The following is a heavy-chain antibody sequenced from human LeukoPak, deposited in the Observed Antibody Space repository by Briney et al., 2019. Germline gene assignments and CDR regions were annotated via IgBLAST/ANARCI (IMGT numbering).Heavy chain of an antibody. V-gene: IGHV3-30-3*01. Sequence: GGSLRLSCAASGFTFSSYAMHWVRQAPGKGLEWVAVISYDGSNKYYADSVKGRFTISRDNSKNTLYLQMNSLRAEDTAVYHCARGGGYSYGLNWGQGTLVTVSS. CDR2: ISYDGSNK. CDR3: ARGGGYSYGLN. D-gene: IGHD5-18*01. J-gene: IGHJ4*02. CDR1: GFTFSSYA.